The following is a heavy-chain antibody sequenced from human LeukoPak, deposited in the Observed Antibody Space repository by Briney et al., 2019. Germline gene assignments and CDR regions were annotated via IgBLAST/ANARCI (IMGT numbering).Heavy chain of an antibody. CDR2: ISAYNGNT. CDR1: GYTFTSYG. J-gene: IGHJ4*02. V-gene: IGHV1-18*01. D-gene: IGHD3-22*01. CDR3: ARDHYYDSSGYLDY. Sequence: ASVKVSCKASGYTFTSYGISWVRQAPGQGLEWVGSISAYNGNTNYAQKLQGRVTMTTDTSTSTAYMKLRSLRSDDTAVYYCARDHYYDSSGYLDYWGQGTLVTVSS.